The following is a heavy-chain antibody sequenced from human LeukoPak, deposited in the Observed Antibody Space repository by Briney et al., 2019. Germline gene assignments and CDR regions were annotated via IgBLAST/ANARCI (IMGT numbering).Heavy chain of an antibody. CDR3: ARGTGSSFDI. Sequence: PGGSLRLSCAASGFTFSSYWMNWVRQAPGKGLEWVANLKEDGSEKYYVVSVKGRFSISRDNAKNSLYLQMNSLRAEDTAVYYCARGTGSSFDIWGQGTMVTVSS. V-gene: IGHV3-7*01. CDR2: LKEDGSEK. CDR1: GFTFSSYW. J-gene: IGHJ3*02. D-gene: IGHD1-26*01.